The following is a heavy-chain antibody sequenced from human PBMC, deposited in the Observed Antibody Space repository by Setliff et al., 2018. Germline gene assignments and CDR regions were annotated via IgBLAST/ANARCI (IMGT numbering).Heavy chain of an antibody. CDR1: GYSISSGYY. CDR3: ARAVLVVDAEDY. CDR2: IYHSGST. J-gene: IGHJ4*02. D-gene: IGHD3-22*01. V-gene: IGHV4-38-2*02. Sequence: SETLSLTCTVSGYSISSGYYWGWIRQPPGRGLEWIGSIYHSGSTYYNPSLKSRVTISVDTSKNQFSLKLSSVTAADAAVYYCARAVLVVDAEDYWGQGTLVTVSS.